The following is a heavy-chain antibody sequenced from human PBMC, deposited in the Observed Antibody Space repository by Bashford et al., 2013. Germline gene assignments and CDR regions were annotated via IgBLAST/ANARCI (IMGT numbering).Heavy chain of an antibody. D-gene: IGHD2-21*02. V-gene: IGHV3-74*01. J-gene: IGHJ4*02. Sequence: VRQAPGKGLVWVSRINSDGSNTSYADSVKGRFTISRDNAKNTVYLQMNSLRAEDTALYYCARVRYCGGDCYAHLDSWGQGTLVTVSS. CDR2: INSDGSNT. CDR3: ARVRYCGGDCYAHLDS.